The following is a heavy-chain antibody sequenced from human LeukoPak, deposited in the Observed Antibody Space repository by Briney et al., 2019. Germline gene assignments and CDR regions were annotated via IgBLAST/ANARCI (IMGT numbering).Heavy chain of an antibody. CDR2: ISGSGGRT. CDR3: ARDMMGATLYFDS. Sequence: GGSLRLSCAASGFTFSIYGMSWVRQAPGKGLEWVSAISGSGGRTYNADSMKGRFSISRDNSKNTLYLQMNCLRVEDTAVYYCARDMMGATLYFDSWGQGTLVTVSS. V-gene: IGHV3-23*01. J-gene: IGHJ4*02. CDR1: GFTFSIYG. D-gene: IGHD1-26*01.